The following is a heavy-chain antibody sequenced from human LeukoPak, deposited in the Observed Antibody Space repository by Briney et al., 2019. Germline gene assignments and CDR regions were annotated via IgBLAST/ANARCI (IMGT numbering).Heavy chain of an antibody. CDR2: IYTSGST. CDR1: GGSISSSSYY. Sequence: SETLSLTCTVSGGSISSSSYYWSWIRQPTGKGLEWIGRIYTSGSTNYNPSLKSRVTMSVDTSKNQFSLRLSSVTAADTAVYYCARFGVVIRDAFDIWGQGTMVTVSS. V-gene: IGHV4-61*02. J-gene: IGHJ3*02. D-gene: IGHD3-3*01. CDR3: ARFGVVIRDAFDI.